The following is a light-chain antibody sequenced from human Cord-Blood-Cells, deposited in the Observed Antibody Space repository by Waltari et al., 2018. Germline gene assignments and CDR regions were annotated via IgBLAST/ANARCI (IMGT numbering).Light chain of an antibody. V-gene: IGLV2-14*01. CDR1: RSDVGGYNY. Sequence: QSALTQPAYVSGSPGQSITISCTGTRSDVGGYNYFSWYQQHPGKAPKLMIYDVSKRPSGFSNRFSGSKSGNTASLTISGLQAEDEADYYCSSYTSSSRVFGGGTKLTVL. J-gene: IGLJ3*02. CDR3: SSYTSSSRV. CDR2: DVS.